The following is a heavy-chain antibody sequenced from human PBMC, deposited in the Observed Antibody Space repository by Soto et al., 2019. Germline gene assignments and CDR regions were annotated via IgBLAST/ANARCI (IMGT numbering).Heavy chain of an antibody. CDR3: ARDNNWSHDS. V-gene: IGHV3-23*01. CDR1: GFTFSSYA. Sequence: GVSLRLSCAASGFTFSSYAMSWVRQAPGKGLEWVSAISGSGGSTYYADSVKGRFTISRDNARNTLYLRMNSLRDEETAVYYCARDNNWSHDSWGRGTLVTVSS. D-gene: IGHD1-1*01. CDR2: ISGSGGST. J-gene: IGHJ4*02.